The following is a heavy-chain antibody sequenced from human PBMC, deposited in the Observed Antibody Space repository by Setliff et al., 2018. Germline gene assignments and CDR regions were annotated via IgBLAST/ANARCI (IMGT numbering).Heavy chain of an antibody. CDR3: ARVVPAAMYFDY. Sequence: PSETLSLTCAVYGGSFSGYYWSWIRQPPGKGLEWIGEINHSGSTNYNPSLKSRVTISVDTSKNQFPLKLSSVTAADTAVYYRARVVPAAMYFDYWGQGTLVTVSS. CDR2: INHSGST. D-gene: IGHD2-2*01. J-gene: IGHJ4*02. CDR1: GGSFSGYY. V-gene: IGHV4-34*01.